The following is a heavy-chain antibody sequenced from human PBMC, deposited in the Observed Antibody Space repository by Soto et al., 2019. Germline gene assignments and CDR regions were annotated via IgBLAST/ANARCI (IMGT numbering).Heavy chain of an antibody. CDR3: ASSAAATYYYYYMDV. D-gene: IGHD6-13*01. Sequence: QVQLQQWGAGLLKPSETLSLTCAVYGGSFSGYYWSWIRQPPGKGLEWIGEIKHSGSTNYNPSLKRLGTISVDTSKNQFSRKLRSVTAADTAVYYCASSAAATYYYYYMDVWGKGTTVTVS. CDR1: GGSFSGYY. CDR2: IKHSGST. V-gene: IGHV4-34*01. J-gene: IGHJ6*03.